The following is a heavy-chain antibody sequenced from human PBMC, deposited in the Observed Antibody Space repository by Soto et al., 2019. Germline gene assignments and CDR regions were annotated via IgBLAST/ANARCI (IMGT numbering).Heavy chain of an antibody. Sequence: GGSLRLSCRASGFTFRSYAMSGVRHTPGKGLEWVSSISGSGDKTYYADSVKGRFTFSRDNSKNTLFLQMNNLRVEDTAVYYCAKEWTPRRAFDHWGQGTLVTVSS. J-gene: IGHJ4*02. V-gene: IGHV3-23*01. D-gene: IGHD5-12*01. CDR1: GFTFRSYA. CDR2: ISGSGDKT. CDR3: AKEWTPRRAFDH.